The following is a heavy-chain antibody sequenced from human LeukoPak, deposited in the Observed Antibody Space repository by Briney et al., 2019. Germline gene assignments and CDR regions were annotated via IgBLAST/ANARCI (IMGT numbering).Heavy chain of an antibody. Sequence: SETLSLTCTVSGVSISSYYWSWIRQPPGKGLEWIGEINHSGSTNYNPSLKSRVTISVDTSKNQFSLKLSSVTAADTAVYYCARFCGGDCYSFDYWGQGTLVTVSS. V-gene: IGHV4-34*01. D-gene: IGHD2-21*02. J-gene: IGHJ4*02. CDR2: INHSGST. CDR1: GVSISSYY. CDR3: ARFCGGDCYSFDY.